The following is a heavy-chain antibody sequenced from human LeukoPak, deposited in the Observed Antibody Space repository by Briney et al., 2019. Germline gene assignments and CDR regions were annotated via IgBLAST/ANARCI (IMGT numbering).Heavy chain of an antibody. V-gene: IGHV3-23*01. J-gene: IGHJ4*02. Sequence: TGGSLRLSCAASGFTFSSYAMSWVRQAPGKGLEWVSVISGSDGSTYYAGSVKGRFTISRDNAKNSLYLQMDSLRAEDTAIYYCARDMTITGADDYWGQGTLVTVSS. CDR1: GFTFSSYA. CDR2: ISGSDGST. D-gene: IGHD6-13*01. CDR3: ARDMTITGADDY.